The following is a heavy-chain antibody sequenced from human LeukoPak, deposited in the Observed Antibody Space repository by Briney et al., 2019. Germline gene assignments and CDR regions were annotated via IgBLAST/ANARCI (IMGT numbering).Heavy chain of an antibody. Sequence: SGPTLVKPTQTLTLTCAFSGFSLNTSGVGVGWIRQPPGKALEWLALIYWNDDKRYSPSLKSRLTITKDTSKNQVVLTMTNMDPVDTATYYCAHSPYCTNGVCYNPFDCWGQGTLVTVSS. CDR3: AHSPYCTNGVCYNPFDC. D-gene: IGHD2-8*01. J-gene: IGHJ4*02. V-gene: IGHV2-5*01. CDR2: IYWNDDK. CDR1: GFSLNTSGVG.